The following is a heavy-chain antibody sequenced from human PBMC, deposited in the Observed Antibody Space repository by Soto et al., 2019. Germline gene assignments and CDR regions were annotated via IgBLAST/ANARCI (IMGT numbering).Heavy chain of an antibody. V-gene: IGHV4-39*07. CDR1: GDSISNYY. CDR3: ASYQQSYAFDI. J-gene: IGHJ3*02. D-gene: IGHD2-2*01. CDR2: IYYSGST. Sequence: PSETLSLTCSVSGDSISNYYWGWIRQPPGKGLEWIGSIYYSGSTYYNPSLKSRVTISVDTSKNQFSLKLSSVTAADTAVYYCASYQQSYAFDIWGQGTIVTVSS.